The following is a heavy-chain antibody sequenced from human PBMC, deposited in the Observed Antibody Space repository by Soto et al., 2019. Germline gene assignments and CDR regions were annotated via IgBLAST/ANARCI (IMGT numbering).Heavy chain of an antibody. J-gene: IGHJ4*02. D-gene: IGHD1-1*01. CDR2: INTDGTTT. V-gene: IGHV3-74*01. CDR3: ASGGLATGTIDY. Sequence: EVQVVESGGGLVQPGESLRLACAASGFTFSNYWMHWVRQGPGKGLVWVSHINTDGTTTTYADSVKGRFTMSRDNAKNTVYLQMNSLGPEDTAVYYCASGGLATGTIDYWGQGTLVTVSS. CDR1: GFTFSNYW.